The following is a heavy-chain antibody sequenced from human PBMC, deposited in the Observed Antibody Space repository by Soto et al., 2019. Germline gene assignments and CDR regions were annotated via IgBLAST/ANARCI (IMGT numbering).Heavy chain of an antibody. V-gene: IGHV3-30*18. CDR1: GFIFANYG. J-gene: IGHJ6*02. CDR3: AKARGANTWANNSGLDV. D-gene: IGHD2-15*01. Sequence: QEQLVESGGGVVQPGRSLRLSCAASGFIFANYGMHWVRQAPGKGLEWVALITYEGSNKYYADAVKGRFTISRDNAKNMVSLQMYCLRAEDTAVYYCAKARGANTWANNSGLDVWGQGTTVTVSS. CDR2: ITYEGSNK.